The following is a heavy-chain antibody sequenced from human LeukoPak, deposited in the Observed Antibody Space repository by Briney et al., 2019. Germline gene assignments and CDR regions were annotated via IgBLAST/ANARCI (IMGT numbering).Heavy chain of an antibody. Sequence: GGSLRLSCAASGFTFSSYSMNWVRQAPGKGLEWVSSISSSSSYIYYADSVKGRFTISRDNAKNSLYLQMNSLRAEDTAVYYCARSVSIVVVVAATYAFDIWGQGTVVTVSS. CDR3: ARSVSIVVVVAATYAFDI. V-gene: IGHV3-21*01. D-gene: IGHD2-15*01. J-gene: IGHJ3*02. CDR1: GFTFSSYS. CDR2: ISSSSSYI.